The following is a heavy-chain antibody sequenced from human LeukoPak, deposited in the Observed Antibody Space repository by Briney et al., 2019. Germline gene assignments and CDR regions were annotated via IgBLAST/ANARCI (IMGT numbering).Heavy chain of an antibody. CDR2: ISRTSSTI. J-gene: IGHJ5*02. Sequence: GGSLRLSCAASGFSFSNYNMNWLRQAPGTGLEWVSYISRTSSTIYYADSVKGRFTISRDNSKNTLCLQMNSLRAEDTAVYYCAKEKWESGWFDPWGQGTLVTVSS. V-gene: IGHV3-48*01. CDR1: GFSFSNYN. CDR3: AKEKWESGWFDP. D-gene: IGHD1-26*01.